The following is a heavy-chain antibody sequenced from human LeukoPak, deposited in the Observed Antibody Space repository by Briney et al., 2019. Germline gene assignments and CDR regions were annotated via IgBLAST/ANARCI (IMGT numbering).Heavy chain of an antibody. CDR1: GYTFTGYC. J-gene: IGHJ5*02. V-gene: IGHV1-2*06. CDR3: ARAWPLYSSSWYVNWFDP. Sequence: ASVKVSCKASGYTFTGYCMHWVRQAPGQGLEWMGRINPNSGGTNYAQKFQGRVTMTRDTSISTAYMELSRLRSDGTAVYYCARAWPLYSSSWYVNWFDPWGQGTLVTVSS. D-gene: IGHD6-13*01. CDR2: INPNSGGT.